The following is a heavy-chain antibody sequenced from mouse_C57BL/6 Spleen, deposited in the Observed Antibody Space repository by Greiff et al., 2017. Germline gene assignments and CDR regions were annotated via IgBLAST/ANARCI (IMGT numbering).Heavy chain of an antibody. D-gene: IGHD2-5*01. CDR2: IYPSDSET. V-gene: IGHV1-61*01. CDR1: GYTFTSYW. J-gene: IGHJ1*03. CDR3: ARGDYSNFLWYFDV. Sequence: VQLQQPGAELVRPGSSVKLSCKASGYTFTSYWMDWVKQRPGQGLEWIGNIYPSDSETHYNQKFKDKATLTVDKSSSTAYMQRSSLTSEDSAVYYCARGDYSNFLWYFDVWGTGTTVTVSS.